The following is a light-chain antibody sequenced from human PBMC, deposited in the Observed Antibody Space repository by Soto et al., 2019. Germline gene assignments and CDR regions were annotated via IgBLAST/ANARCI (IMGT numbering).Light chain of an antibody. CDR2: GTS. CDR1: QSVGSTN. J-gene: IGKJ1*01. V-gene: IGKV3-20*01. Sequence: EIVLTQSPGTLSLSPGERATLSCGASQSVGSTNLAWYQQKPGQAPRLLIYGTSSRPIGIPARFSGSGSGTDFTLTISRLEPEDFAVYYCQQYDNSRWTFGQGTRVEIK. CDR3: QQYDNSRWT.